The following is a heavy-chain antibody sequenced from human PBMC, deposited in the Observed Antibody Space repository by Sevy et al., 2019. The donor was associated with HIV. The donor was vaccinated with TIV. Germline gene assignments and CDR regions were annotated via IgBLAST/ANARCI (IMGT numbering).Heavy chain of an antibody. CDR2: ISGSGSTT. V-gene: IGHV3-23*01. CDR1: GYTFTIYG. D-gene: IGHD3-22*01. CDR3: AKVAGSSDYLPGDF. J-gene: IGHJ4*02. Sequence: GGSLRLSCAASGYTFTIYGMIWVRQAPGKGLEWVSGISGSGSTTYYANSVKGRFTISRDNSKNTLYLQINSLRAEDIAVYYCAKVAGSSDYLPGDFWGQRTPGHRLL.